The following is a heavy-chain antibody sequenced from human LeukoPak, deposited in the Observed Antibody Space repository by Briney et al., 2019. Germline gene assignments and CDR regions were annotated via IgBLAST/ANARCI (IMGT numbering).Heavy chain of an antibody. CDR1: GYTFTSYD. CDR2: MNPNSGNT. Sequence: ASVKDSCKASGYTFTSYDINWVRQATGQGPEWMGWMNPNSGNTGYAQKFQGRVTMTMNTSINTAYMELSSVRSDDTAVYYCGRAQSGGDMGFAPGGQGTLGPVSP. J-gene: IGHJ5*02. CDR3: GRAQSGGDMGFAP. D-gene: IGHD2-21*02. V-gene: IGHV1-8*01.